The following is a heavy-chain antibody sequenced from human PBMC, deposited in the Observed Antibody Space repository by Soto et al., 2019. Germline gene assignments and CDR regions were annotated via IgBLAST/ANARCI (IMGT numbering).Heavy chain of an antibody. V-gene: IGHV4-59*08. CDR3: ARHLGDYYDSSGYYFAFDI. Sequence: SETLSLTCTVSGGSISSYYWSWIRQPPGKGLEWIGYIYYSGSTNYNPSLKSRVTISVDTSKNQFSLKLSSVTAADTAVYYCARHLGDYYDSSGYYFAFDIWGQGTMVTVSS. CDR2: IYYSGST. D-gene: IGHD3-22*01. CDR1: GGSISSYY. J-gene: IGHJ3*02.